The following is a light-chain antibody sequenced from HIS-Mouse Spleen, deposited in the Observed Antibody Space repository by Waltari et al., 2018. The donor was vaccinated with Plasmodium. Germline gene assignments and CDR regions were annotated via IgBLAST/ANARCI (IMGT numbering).Light chain of an antibody. V-gene: IGLV2-11*01. J-gene: IGLJ3*02. CDR1: SSDFGGFNY. CDR3: CSYAGSYTGV. CDR2: DDS. Sequence: QSALTQPRSVSGSPGQSVTISCTGTSSDFGGFNYVSWYQQHPGKAPKLMIYDDSKRPAGVPDRFSGSKSGNTASLTISGLQAEDEADYYCCSYAGSYTGVFGGGTKLTVL.